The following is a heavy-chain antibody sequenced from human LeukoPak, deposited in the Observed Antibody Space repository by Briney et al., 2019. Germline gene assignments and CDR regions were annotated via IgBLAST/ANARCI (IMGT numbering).Heavy chain of an antibody. D-gene: IGHD1-26*01. Sequence: SETLSLTCTVSGYSISSDYYWGWIRQPPGEGLEWIGSIYHSGSTYYNPSLKSRVTISVDTSKNQFSLKLRSVTAADTALYYCARGKSRGSHIDYWGLGTLVTVSS. V-gene: IGHV4-38-2*02. CDR1: GYSISSDYY. CDR3: ARGKSRGSHIDY. J-gene: IGHJ4*02. CDR2: IYHSGST.